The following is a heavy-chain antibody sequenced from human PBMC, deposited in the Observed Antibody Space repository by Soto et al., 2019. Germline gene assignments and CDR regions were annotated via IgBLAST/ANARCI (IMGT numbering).Heavy chain of an antibody. J-gene: IGHJ4*02. CDR1: GFTFSNYG. CDR2: ISSNGTYK. CDR3: ARGPSAAVPDY. Sequence: PGGSLRLSCAASGFTFSNYGMHWVRQAPGKGLEWVSLISSNGTYKYYADSVKGRFTVSRDNAKKSLYLQMNSLRVEDTAVYYCARGPSAAVPDYWGQGTLVTVSS. V-gene: IGHV3-21*01. D-gene: IGHD6-13*01.